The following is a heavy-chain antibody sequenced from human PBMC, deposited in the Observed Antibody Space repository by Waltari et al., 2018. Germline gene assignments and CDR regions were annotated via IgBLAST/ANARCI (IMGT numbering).Heavy chain of an antibody. CDR1: GFIFSTHW. Sequence: VQLVDSGGGLVPPGGSLSLSCEDPGFIFSTHWLHCVRQGPGKGLVWVSRIDNGDGSGTSYADSVKGRFTISRDNAKNTLYLQMNSLRAEDTGVYYCARDHYYSKDVWGTGTTVTVSS. J-gene: IGHJ6*04. V-gene: IGHV3-74*01. CDR2: IDNGDGSGT. CDR3: ARDHYYSKDV.